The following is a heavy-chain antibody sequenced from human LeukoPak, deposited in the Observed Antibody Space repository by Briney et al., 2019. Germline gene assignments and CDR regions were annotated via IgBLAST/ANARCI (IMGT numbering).Heavy chain of an antibody. CDR1: GGSFSGYY. D-gene: IGHD3-22*01. Sequence: SETLSLTCAVYGGSFSGYYWSWIRQPPGKGLEWIGEINHSGSTNYNPSLKSRVTISVDTSKNQFSLKLSSVTAADTALYYCARGGGYYYVFDYWGQGTLVTVSS. V-gene: IGHV4-34*01. CDR3: ARGGGYYYVFDY. CDR2: INHSGST. J-gene: IGHJ4*02.